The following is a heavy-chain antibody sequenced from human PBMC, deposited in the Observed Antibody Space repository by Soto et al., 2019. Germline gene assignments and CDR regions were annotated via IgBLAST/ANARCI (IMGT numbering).Heavy chain of an antibody. J-gene: IGHJ4*02. Sequence: PSETLSLTCTVSGGSVSSGTYFWSWIRQSPGKRLEWIAYIYYSGSTNYNPSLKSRATISVDTSKSQVSLTLTSVTAADAAVYYCARDRDGYNYPHFDYWGQGTLVTVSS. D-gene: IGHD5-12*01. CDR1: GGSVSSGTYF. CDR3: ARDRDGYNYPHFDY. CDR2: IYYSGST. V-gene: IGHV4-61*01.